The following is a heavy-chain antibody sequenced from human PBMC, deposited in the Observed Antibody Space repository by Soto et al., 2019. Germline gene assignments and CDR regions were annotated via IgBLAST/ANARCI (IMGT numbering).Heavy chain of an antibody. D-gene: IGHD1-26*01. V-gene: IGHV3-30*03. CDR2: ISYDGSNK. J-gene: IGHJ6*02. CDR1: GFTFSSYG. Sequence: QVQLVESGGGVVQPGRSLRLSCAASGFTFSSYGMHWVRQAPGKGLEWVAVISYDGSNKYYADSVKGRFTISRDNSKNTLYLQMNSLRAADTAVYYCAHIPYSGIYRDYYGMDFWGQWTTVAVSS. CDR3: AHIPYSGIYRDYYGMDF.